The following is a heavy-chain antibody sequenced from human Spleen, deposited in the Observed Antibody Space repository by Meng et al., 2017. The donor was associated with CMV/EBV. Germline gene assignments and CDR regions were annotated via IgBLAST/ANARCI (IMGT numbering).Heavy chain of an antibody. CDR2: INDSESA. V-gene: IGHV4-34*01. J-gene: IGHJ4*02. CDR1: GGSSSAHY. D-gene: IGHD5-18*01. Sequence: SETLSLTCAVHGGSSSAHYWSWFRQPPGKGLEWIGEINDSESANSNPSLKRRVTMSVDTSKNQFSLRLSSVTAADTAVYYCARGQGFSHGLALDYWGQGSLVTVSS. CDR3: ARGQGFSHGLALDY.